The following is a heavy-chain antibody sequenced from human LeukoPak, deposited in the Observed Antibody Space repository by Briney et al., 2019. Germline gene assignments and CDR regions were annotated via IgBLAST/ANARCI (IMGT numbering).Heavy chain of an antibody. D-gene: IGHD3-10*01. Sequence: PSQTLSLTCTVSGGSISSGSYYWSWIRQPAGKGLEWIGRIYISGITNYNPSLKSRVTISIDTSKNQFSLKLSSVTAADTAVYYCAGGRRDSGSYGSFVYYYYYYMDVWGKGTTVTVSS. V-gene: IGHV4-61*02. CDR2: IYISGIT. CDR1: GGSISSGSYY. J-gene: IGHJ6*03. CDR3: AGGRRDSGSYGSFVYYYYYYMDV.